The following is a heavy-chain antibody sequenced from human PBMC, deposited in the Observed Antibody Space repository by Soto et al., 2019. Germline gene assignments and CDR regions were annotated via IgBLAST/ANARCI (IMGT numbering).Heavy chain of an antibody. V-gene: IGHV1-46*01. CDR2: INPSGGST. J-gene: IGHJ3*02. Sequence: QVQLVQSGAEVKKPGASVKVSCKASGYTFTTYYIHWVRQAPGQGLEWMGIINPSGGSTTYAQKFQCRVTMTSDTSTSTVYMELSSLRAEDTAVFYCARDQGRAVGPDAFDIWGQGTMVTVSS. D-gene: IGHD6-19*01. CDR3: ARDQGRAVGPDAFDI. CDR1: GYTFTTYY.